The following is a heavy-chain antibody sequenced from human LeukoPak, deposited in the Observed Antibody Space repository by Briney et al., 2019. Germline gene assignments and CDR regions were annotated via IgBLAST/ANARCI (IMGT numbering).Heavy chain of an antibody. D-gene: IGHD6-13*01. J-gene: IGHJ4*02. CDR1: GFTFSSYA. CDR3: AKESAAAGTPDY. V-gene: IGHV3-23*01. CDR2: ISGSDGST. Sequence: GGSLRLSCAASGFTFSSYAMTWVRQAPGKGLEWVSTISGSDGSTYYADSVKGRFTISRDNSKNTLYLQMNSLRAEDTAVYYCAKESAAAGTPDYWGQGTLVTVSS.